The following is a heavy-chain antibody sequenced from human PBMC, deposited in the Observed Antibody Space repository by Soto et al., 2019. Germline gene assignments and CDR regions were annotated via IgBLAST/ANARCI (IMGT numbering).Heavy chain of an antibody. J-gene: IGHJ5*02. CDR2: ISGSGGST. D-gene: IGHD6-13*01. CDR1: GFTFSSYA. Sequence: GGSLRLSCAASGFTFSSYAMSWVRQAPGKGLEWVSAISGSGGSTYYADSVKGRFTISRDNSKNTLYLQMNSLRAEDTAVYYYTKGSQYSSSWYNWFDPWGQGTLVTVSS. CDR3: TKGSQYSSSWYNWFDP. V-gene: IGHV3-23*01.